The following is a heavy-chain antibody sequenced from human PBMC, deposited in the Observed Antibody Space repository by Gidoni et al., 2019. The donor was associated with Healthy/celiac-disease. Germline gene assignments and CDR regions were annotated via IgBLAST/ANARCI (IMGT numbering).Heavy chain of an antibody. Sequence: QVQLVESGGGVVQPGRSLRLSGAASGFTFRSYAMHWVRQAPGKGLEWVAVISDDGSNKYYADSVKGRFTISRDNSKNTLYLQMNSLRAEDTAVYYCARGSDGSGSYYPLDFDYWGQGTLVTVSS. J-gene: IGHJ4*02. CDR1: GFTFRSYA. CDR2: ISDDGSNK. D-gene: IGHD3-10*01. V-gene: IGHV3-30-3*01. CDR3: ARGSDGSGSYYPLDFDY.